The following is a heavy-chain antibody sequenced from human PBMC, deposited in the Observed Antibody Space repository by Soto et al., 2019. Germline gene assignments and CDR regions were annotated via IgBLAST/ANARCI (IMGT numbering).Heavy chain of an antibody. CDR3: ARVQITGPVDS. J-gene: IGHJ4*02. Sequence: QVQLQESGPGLLKASETLSLSCTVSGGSVSSGSYYWSWIRQPPGKGLAWIGNIFHSGTTNYNPSLMSRVIISVDTPTTELSLRLSSVTAADTAVYYCARVQITGPVDSWGQGNLVTVSS. CDR1: GGSVSSGSYY. CDR2: IFHSGTT. D-gene: IGHD1-20*01. V-gene: IGHV4-61*01.